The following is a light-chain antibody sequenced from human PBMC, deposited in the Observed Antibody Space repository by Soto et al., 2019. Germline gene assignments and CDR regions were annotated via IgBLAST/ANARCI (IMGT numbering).Light chain of an antibody. CDR3: SSFRSSSTSYV. J-gene: IGLJ1*01. V-gene: IGLV2-14*03. CDR1: SSDIGDSNY. Sequence: QSALTQPASVSGSPGQSFTISCTGTSSDIGDSNYVSWYQQHPGKAPKLVIYDVSNRPSGVSNRFSGSKSANTASLIISGLQAEDEADYYCSSFRSSSTSYVFGTGTKVTVL. CDR2: DVS.